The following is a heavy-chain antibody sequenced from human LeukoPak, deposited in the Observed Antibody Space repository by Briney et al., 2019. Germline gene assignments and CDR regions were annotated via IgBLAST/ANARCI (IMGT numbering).Heavy chain of an antibody. CDR1: GFTFSSYE. V-gene: IGHV3-30*18. J-gene: IGHJ4*02. D-gene: IGHD6-19*01. CDR2: ISYDGSNK. CDR3: AKDYSSGWYDY. Sequence: PGGSLRLSCAASGFTFSSYEMNWVRQAPGKGLEWVAVISYDGSNKYYADSVKGRFTISRDNSKNTLYLQMNSLRAEDTAVYYCAKDYSSGWYDYWGQGTLVTVSS.